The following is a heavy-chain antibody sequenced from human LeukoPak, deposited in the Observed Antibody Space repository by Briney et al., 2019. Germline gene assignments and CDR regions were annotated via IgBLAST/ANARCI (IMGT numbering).Heavy chain of an antibody. CDR1: GFTFKDYP. CDR3: ARDPMVRGVPKYYFDY. D-gene: IGHD3-10*01. CDR2: ITWNSGTI. Sequence: PGGSLRLSCAASGFTFKDYPMHWVRQAPGKGLEWVSGITWNSGTITYADSVKGRFTISRDNAKNSLYLQMNSLRAEDTAVYYCARDPMVRGVPKYYFDYWGQGTLVTVSS. J-gene: IGHJ4*02. V-gene: IGHV3-9*01.